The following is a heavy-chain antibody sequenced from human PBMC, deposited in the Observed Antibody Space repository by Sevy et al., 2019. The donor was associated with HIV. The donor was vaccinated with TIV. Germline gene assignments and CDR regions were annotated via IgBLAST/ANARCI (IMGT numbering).Heavy chain of an antibody. J-gene: IGHJ4*02. CDR1: GFSLSDYA. CDR2: ISFDGGNT. Sequence: GGSLRLSCVASGFSLSDYAMHWVRQGPDKGLAWVAVISFDGGNTYYSDAVEGRFTISRDISKNTVFLLRTSLIPDGTVLYYGAGGPYSRGLRFDFWGQGTLVTVSS. V-gene: IGHV3-30-3*01. CDR3: AGGPYSRGLRFDF. D-gene: IGHD4-4*01.